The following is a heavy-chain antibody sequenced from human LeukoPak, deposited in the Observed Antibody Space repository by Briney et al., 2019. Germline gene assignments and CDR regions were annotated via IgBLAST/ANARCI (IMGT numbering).Heavy chain of an antibody. J-gene: IGHJ4*02. V-gene: IGHV1-69*13. CDR2: IIPIFGTA. CDR1: GGTFSSYA. Sequence: SVKVSCKASGGTFSSYAISWVRQAPGQGLEWMGGIIPIFGTANYAQKFQGRVTITADESTSTAYMELNSLRAEDTAVYYCAKVASTMVRGVTLDYWGQGTLVTVSS. D-gene: IGHD3-10*01. CDR3: AKVASTMVRGVTLDY.